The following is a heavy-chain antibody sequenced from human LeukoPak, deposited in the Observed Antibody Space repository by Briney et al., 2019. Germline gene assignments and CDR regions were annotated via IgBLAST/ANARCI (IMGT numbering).Heavy chain of an antibody. D-gene: IGHD3-16*01. Sequence: PGGSLRLSCAASGFTFSSYGMHWARQAPGKGLEWVASINHNGNVNYYVDSMKGRFTISRDNAKNSLYLQMSNLRAEDTAVYFCARGGGLDVWGQGATVTVSS. J-gene: IGHJ6*02. CDR2: INHNGNVN. CDR3: ARGGGLDV. V-gene: IGHV3-7*03. CDR1: GFTFSSYG.